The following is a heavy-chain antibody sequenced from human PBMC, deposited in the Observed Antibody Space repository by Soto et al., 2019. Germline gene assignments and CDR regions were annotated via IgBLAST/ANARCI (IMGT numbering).Heavy chain of an antibody. Sequence: QVQLVQSGAEVKKPGSSVKVSCKASGGTFSSYAISWVRQAPGQGLEWMGGIIPIFGTANYAQKFQGRVTITADDSTSTAYMELSSLRSEDTAVYYCARAPGIAAPRGWYFDLWGRGTLVTVSS. CDR3: ARAPGIAAPRGWYFDL. CDR1: GGTFSSYA. J-gene: IGHJ2*01. V-gene: IGHV1-69*12. D-gene: IGHD6-13*01. CDR2: IIPIFGTA.